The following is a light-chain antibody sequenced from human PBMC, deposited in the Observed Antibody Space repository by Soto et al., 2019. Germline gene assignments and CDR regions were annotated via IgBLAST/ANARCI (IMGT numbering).Light chain of an antibody. J-gene: IGKJ2*01. CDR1: QSISTW. V-gene: IGKV1-5*01. CDR2: DAS. CDR3: QHYDSYPYT. Sequence: DIQMTQSPSSLSASVGDRVTITCRASQSISTWLAWYQQKPGKAPDLLIYDASSLESGVPARFSGSGSGTEFTLTISSLQPEDFATYYCQHYDSYPYTFGQGTKVDIK.